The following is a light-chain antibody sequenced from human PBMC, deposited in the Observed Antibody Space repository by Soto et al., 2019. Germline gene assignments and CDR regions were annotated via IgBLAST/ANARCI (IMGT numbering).Light chain of an antibody. J-gene: IGLJ2*01. CDR2: GNS. Sequence: QSVLTQPPSVSGAPGQRVTISCTGSSSNIGAGYDVHWYQQLPGTAPKLLIYGNSNRPSGVPDRFSGSKSGTSASLAITGLQAEDEADYYCQSYDSSPSGYVVFGGGTQLPAL. V-gene: IGLV1-40*01. CDR3: QSYDSSPSGYVV. CDR1: SSNIGAGYD.